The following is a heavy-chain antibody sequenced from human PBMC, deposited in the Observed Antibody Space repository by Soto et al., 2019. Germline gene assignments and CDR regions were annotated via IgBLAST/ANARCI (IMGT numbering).Heavy chain of an antibody. V-gene: IGHV4-59*08. D-gene: IGHD2-15*01. CDR2: IYYSGST. CDR3: ARHGYCSGGSCYIDY. CDR1: GGSISSYY. Sequence: SETLSLTCTVSGGSISSYYWSWIRQPPGKGLEWIGYIYYSGSTNYNPSLKSRVTISVDTSKNQFSLKLSSVTAADTAVYYCARHGYCSGGSCYIDYSGQGTLVTVST. J-gene: IGHJ4*02.